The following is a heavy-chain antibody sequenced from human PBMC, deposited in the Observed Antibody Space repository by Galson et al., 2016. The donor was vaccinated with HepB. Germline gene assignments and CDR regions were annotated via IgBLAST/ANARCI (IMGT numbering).Heavy chain of an antibody. CDR2: IYYSGST. CDR3: ARAGLGTKASFDY. CDR1: GGSTSSTFYY. J-gene: IGHJ4*02. Sequence: ETLSLTCTVSGGSTSSTFYYWAWVRQSPGKGLEWIGTIYYSGSTLYHPSLEGRVTISVGMSTDLLSLKLTSLTAADTGVYYCARAGLGTKASFDYWGQGTLGAVSS. V-gene: IGHV4-39*01. D-gene: IGHD1-7*01.